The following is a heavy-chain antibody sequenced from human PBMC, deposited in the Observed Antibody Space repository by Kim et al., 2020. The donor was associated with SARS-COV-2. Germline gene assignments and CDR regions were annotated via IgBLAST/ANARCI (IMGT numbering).Heavy chain of an antibody. CDR2: IRSKANSYAT. D-gene: IGHD5-12*01. Sequence: KVSCAASGFTFSGSAMHWVRQASGKGLEWVGRIRSKANSYATAYAASVKGRFTISRDDSKNTAYLQMNSLKTEDTAVYYCTGDTVATADYYYYGMDVWGQGTTVTVSS. CDR3: TGDTVATADYYYYGMDV. CDR1: GFTFSGSA. J-gene: IGHJ6*02. V-gene: IGHV3-73*01.